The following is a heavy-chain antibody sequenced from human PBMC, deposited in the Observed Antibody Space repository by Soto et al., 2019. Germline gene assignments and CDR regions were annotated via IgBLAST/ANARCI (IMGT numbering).Heavy chain of an antibody. V-gene: IGHV4-31*02. D-gene: IGHD1-26*01. Sequence: TLSLTCTVSCCSISSGGYYLSWIRQHPGKGLEWIGYIYYSGSTYYNPSLKSRVTISVDTSKNQFSLKLSSVTAADTAVYYCARDPMYSGSYRWFDPFGQGTLVTVCS. CDR1: CCSISSGGYY. CDR3: ARDPMYSGSYRWFDP. CDR2: IYYSGST. J-gene: IGHJ5*02.